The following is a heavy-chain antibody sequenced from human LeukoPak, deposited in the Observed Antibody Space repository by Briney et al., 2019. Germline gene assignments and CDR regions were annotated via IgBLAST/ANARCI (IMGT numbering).Heavy chain of an antibody. CDR1: GLTFSSYV. D-gene: IGHD2-15*01. CDR2: INPSGGST. J-gene: IGHJ4*02. Sequence: GGSLRLSCVASGLTFSSYVMSWVRQAPGKGLEWISDINPSGGSTYYADYVKGRFTISRDNSKNTLYLQMNSLRDDDTAVYHCAKDRCSCGSCYFDYWGQGTLVSVSS. V-gene: IGHV3-23*01. CDR3: AKDRCSCGSCYFDY.